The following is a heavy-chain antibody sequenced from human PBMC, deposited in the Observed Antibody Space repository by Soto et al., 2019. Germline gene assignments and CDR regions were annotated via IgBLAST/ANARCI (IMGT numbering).Heavy chain of an antibody. CDR3: ARHMLGGNYEYWYFDL. CDR1: GGSISSYY. D-gene: IGHD1-7*01. V-gene: IGHV4-59*08. CDR2: IYYSGST. Sequence: QVQLQESGPGLVKPSETLSLTCTVSGGSISSYYWRWIRQPPGKGLEWIGYIYYSGSTNYNPSLKSRVTISVDTSKNKFSLKLSSVTAADTAVYYCARHMLGGNYEYWYFDLWGRGTLVTVSS. J-gene: IGHJ2*01.